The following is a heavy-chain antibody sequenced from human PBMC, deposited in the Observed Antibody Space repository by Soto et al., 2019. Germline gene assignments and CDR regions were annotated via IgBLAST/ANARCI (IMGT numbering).Heavy chain of an antibody. CDR2: IIPIFGTA. V-gene: IGHV1-69*01. J-gene: IGHJ6*02. CDR1: GGTFSSYA. D-gene: IGHD2-2*01. Sequence: PVKVSCTASGGTFSSYAISWVRQAPGQGLEWMGGIIPIFGTANYAQKFQGRVTITADESTSTAYMELSSLRSEDTAVYYCARLVSDYYYGMDVWGQGTTVTVSS. CDR3: ARLVSDYYYGMDV.